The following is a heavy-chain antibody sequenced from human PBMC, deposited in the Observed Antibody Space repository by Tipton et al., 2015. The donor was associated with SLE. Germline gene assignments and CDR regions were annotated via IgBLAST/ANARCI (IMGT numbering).Heavy chain of an antibody. CDR1: GGSMSSYH. V-gene: IGHV4-59*08. J-gene: IGHJ6*02. Sequence: TLSLTCIVSGGSMSSYHWSWIRQPAGKGLEWIGYMHSSGSTNYNRSLKSRVSISVDTSKNQFSLKLSSVTAADTAVYYCVRYRGNHYGMDVWGQGTTVTVSS. CDR2: MHSSGST. D-gene: IGHD3-10*01. CDR3: VRYRGNHYGMDV.